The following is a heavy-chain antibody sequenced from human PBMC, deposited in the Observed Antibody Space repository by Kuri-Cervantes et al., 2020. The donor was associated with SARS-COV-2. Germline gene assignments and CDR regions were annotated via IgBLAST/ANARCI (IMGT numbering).Heavy chain of an antibody. CDR2: ISYDGSNK. CDR1: GFTFSSYA. D-gene: IGHD1-26*01. CDR3: AREAYVGAHFDY. V-gene: IGHV3-30*01. J-gene: IGHJ4*02. Sequence: LSLTCAASGFTFSSYAMHWVRQAPGKGLEWVAVISYDGSNKYYADSVKGRFTISRDNSKNTLYLQMNSLRAEDTAVYYCAREAYVGAHFDYWGQGTLVTVSS.